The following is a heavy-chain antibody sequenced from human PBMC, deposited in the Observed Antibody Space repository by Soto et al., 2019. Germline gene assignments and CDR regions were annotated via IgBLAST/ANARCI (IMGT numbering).Heavy chain of an antibody. CDR2: INPSGGST. D-gene: IGHD2-2*01. CDR3: ARGLVVPAENYYYYGMDV. Sequence: ASVKVSCKASGYTFTSYYMHWVRQAPGQGLKWMGIINPSGGSTSYAQKFQGRVTMTRDTSTSTVYMELSSLRSEDTAVYYCARGLVVPAENYYYYGMDVWGQGTTVTVSS. J-gene: IGHJ6*02. V-gene: IGHV1-46*01. CDR1: GYTFTSYY.